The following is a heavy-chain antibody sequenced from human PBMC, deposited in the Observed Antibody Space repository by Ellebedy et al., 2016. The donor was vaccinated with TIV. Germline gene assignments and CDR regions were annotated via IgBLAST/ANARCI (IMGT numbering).Heavy chain of an antibody. D-gene: IGHD2-8*01. CDR1: GYTLTELS. CDR2: FDPEDGET. J-gene: IGHJ3*02. V-gene: IGHV1-24*01. Sequence: ASVKVSXXVSGYTLTELSMHWVRQAPGKGLEWMGGFDPEDGETIYAQKFQGRVTMTEDTSTDTAYMELSSLRSEDTAVYYCATRMTVDAFDIWGQGTMVTVSS. CDR3: ATRMTVDAFDI.